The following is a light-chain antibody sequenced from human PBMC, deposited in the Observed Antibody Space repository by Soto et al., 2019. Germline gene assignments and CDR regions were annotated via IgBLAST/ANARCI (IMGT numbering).Light chain of an antibody. V-gene: IGKV3-20*01. CDR2: VAS. CDR3: QQYNSSPPDT. J-gene: IGKJ2*01. CDR1: QSVRNNN. Sequence: EIVLTQSPGTLSLSPGEGATLSCRASQSVRNNNLAWYQQKPGQAPRLLIYVASRRATGIPDRFSGSGSGTDVTLPISRLEPEDFAVYYCQQYNSSPPDTFGQGTKLEIK.